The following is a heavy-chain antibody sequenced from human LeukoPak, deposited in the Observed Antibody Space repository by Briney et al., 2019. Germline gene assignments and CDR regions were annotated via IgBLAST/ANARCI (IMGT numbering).Heavy chain of an antibody. CDR1: GGSISSYY. CDR3: ARVLTRPGYYYYYMDV. D-gene: IGHD3-9*01. CDR2: IYYSGST. Sequence: SETLSLTCTVSGGSISSYYWSWIRQPPGKGLEWIGYIYYSGSTNYNPSLKSRVTISVDTSKNQFSLKLSSVTAADTAVYYCARVLTRPGYYYYYMDVWGKGTTVTVSS. V-gene: IGHV4-59*01. J-gene: IGHJ6*03.